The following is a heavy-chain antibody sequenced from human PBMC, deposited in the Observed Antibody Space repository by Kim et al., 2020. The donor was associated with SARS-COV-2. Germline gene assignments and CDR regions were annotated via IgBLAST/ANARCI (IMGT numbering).Heavy chain of an antibody. J-gene: IGHJ3*02. CDR3: ARALGMGAFDI. CDR2: P. V-gene: IGHV3-13*05. Sequence: PYYPGAVKGRFTISRENAKNFLYLQMNSLRAGDTAVYYCARALGMGAFDIWGQGTMVTVSS. D-gene: IGHD7-27*01.